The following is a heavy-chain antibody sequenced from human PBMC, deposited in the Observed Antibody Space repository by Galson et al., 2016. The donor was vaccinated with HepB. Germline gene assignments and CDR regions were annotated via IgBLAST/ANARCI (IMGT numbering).Heavy chain of an antibody. CDR2: IPSDGSHK. CDR3: AKRGGLDYYFDY. V-gene: IGHV3-30*18. J-gene: IGHJ4*02. Sequence: SLRLSCAASGFSFNSNTMHWARQAPGKGLEWVALIPSDGSHKYYADSVKGRLTISRDNSKNTLYLQMDSLRAEDTAVSYCAKRGGLDYYFDYWGQGTLVTVSS. D-gene: IGHD3-16*01. CDR1: GFSFNSNT.